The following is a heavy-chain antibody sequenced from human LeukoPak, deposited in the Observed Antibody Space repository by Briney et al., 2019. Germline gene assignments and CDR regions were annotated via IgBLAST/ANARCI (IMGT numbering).Heavy chain of an antibody. CDR2: IYYSGST. V-gene: IGHV4-59*12. J-gene: IGHJ4*02. CDR1: GGSISSYY. CDR3: ARRRGSSGYSKPDVFDY. Sequence: SETLSLTCTVSGGSISSYYWSWIRQPPGKGLEWIGYIYYSGSTNYNPSLKSRVTISVDTSKNQFSLKLSSVTAADTAVYYCARRRGSSGYSKPDVFDYWGQGTLVTVSS. D-gene: IGHD3-22*01.